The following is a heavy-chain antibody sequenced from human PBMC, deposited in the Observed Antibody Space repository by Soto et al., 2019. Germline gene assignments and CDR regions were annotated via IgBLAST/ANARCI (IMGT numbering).Heavy chain of an antibody. J-gene: IGHJ4*02. Sequence: QITLKESGPTLVKPTQTLTLTCTFSGFSLSTSGVGVGWIRQPPGKALEWLALIYWDDDKRYSPSLNSRLTIPEDTTKSQVVTTITLMDPVDTAAYYCVHSPKDGHYFDYWGQGTLVTVS. CDR1: GFSLSTSGVG. V-gene: IGHV2-5*02. CDR2: IYWDDDK. CDR3: VHSPKDGHYFDY.